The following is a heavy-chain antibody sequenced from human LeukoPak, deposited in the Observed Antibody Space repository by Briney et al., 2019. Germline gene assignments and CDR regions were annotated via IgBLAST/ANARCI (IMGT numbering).Heavy chain of an antibody. CDR2: INQSGST. CDR1: GGSISSYY. D-gene: IGHD6-19*01. CDR3: VRRISVAGRKVWFDP. Sequence: SETLSLTCTVSGGSISSYYWSWIRQPAGKGLEWVGDINQSGSTNYNSSLKSRLTISLDTSKNQFSLKLNSVTAADTALYFCVRRISVAGRKVWFDPWGQGTLVTVSS. V-gene: IGHV4-34*01. J-gene: IGHJ5*02.